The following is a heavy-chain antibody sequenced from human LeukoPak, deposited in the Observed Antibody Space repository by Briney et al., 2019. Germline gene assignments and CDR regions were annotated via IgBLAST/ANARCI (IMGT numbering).Heavy chain of an antibody. CDR3: ARTNSYDFWSGYYFDY. CDR2: IYYSGST. Sequence: SETLSLTCTVSGGSISSYYWSWIRQPPGKGLEWIGYIYYSGSTNYNPSLKSRVTISVDTSKNQFSLKLSSVTAADTAVYYCARTNSYDFWSGYYFDYWGQGTLVTVSP. D-gene: IGHD3-3*01. CDR1: GGSISSYY. V-gene: IGHV4-59*08. J-gene: IGHJ4*02.